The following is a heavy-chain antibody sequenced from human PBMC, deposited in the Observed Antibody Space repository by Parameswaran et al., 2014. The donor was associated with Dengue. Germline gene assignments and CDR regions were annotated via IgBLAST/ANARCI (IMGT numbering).Heavy chain of an antibody. CDR2: INPNSGGT. Sequence: WVRQAPGQGLEWMGWINPNSGGTNYAQKFQGRVTMTRDTSISTAYMELSRLRSDDTAVYYCARGHIAVVIAIQIDYWGQGTLVTVSS. V-gene: IGHV1-2*02. CDR3: ARGHIAVVIAIQIDY. J-gene: IGHJ4*02. D-gene: IGHD2-21*01.